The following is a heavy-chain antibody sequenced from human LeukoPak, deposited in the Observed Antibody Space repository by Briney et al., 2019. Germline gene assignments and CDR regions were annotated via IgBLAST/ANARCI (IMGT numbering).Heavy chain of an antibody. D-gene: IGHD3-22*01. CDR2: INPNSGGT. Sequence: ASVKVSCKASGYTFTGYYMHWVRQAPGQGLEWMGWINPNSGGTNYAQKFQGRVTMTRDMSISTAYMELSRLRSDDTAVYYCARVAREAITMIVVVPGAFDIWGQGTMVTVSS. J-gene: IGHJ3*02. CDR1: GYTFTGYY. CDR3: ARVAREAITMIVVVPGAFDI. V-gene: IGHV1-2*02.